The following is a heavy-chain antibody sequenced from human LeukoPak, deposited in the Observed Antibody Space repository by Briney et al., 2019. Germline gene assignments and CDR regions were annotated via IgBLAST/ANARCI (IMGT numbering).Heavy chain of an antibody. D-gene: IGHD2-2*02. CDR3: ARGFGYCSSTSCYTFDY. J-gene: IGHJ4*02. CDR2: INHSGST. V-gene: IGHV4-34*01. CDR1: GGSFSGYY. Sequence: TSETLSFTCAVYGGSFSGYYWCWIRQPPGKGLEWIGEINHSGSTNYNPSLKSRVTISVDTSKNQFSLKLSSVTAADTAVYYCARGFGYCSSTSCYTFDYWGQGTLVTVSS.